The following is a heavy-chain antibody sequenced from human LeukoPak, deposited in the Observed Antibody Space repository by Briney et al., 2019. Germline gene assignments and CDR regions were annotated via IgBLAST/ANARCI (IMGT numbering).Heavy chain of an antibody. CDR1: GFTFSNAW. D-gene: IGHD4-23*01. V-gene: IGHV3-15*01. CDR3: TTTGDYGGNSDFDY. CDR2: IKSKTDGGTT. J-gene: IGHJ4*02. Sequence: GGSLRLSCAASGFTFSNAWMSWVRKAPGKGLEWVGRIKSKTDGGTTDYAAPVKGRFTISRDDSKNTLYLQMNSLKTEDTAVYYCTTTGDYGGNSDFDYWGQGTLVTVSS.